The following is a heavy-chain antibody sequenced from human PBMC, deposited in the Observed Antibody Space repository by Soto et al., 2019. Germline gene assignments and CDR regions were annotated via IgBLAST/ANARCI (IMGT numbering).Heavy chain of an antibody. CDR1: GGSISSGGYY. J-gene: IGHJ4*02. CDR3: ARAVLGTVTSYPDY. D-gene: IGHD4-17*01. V-gene: IGHV4-31*03. CDR2: IYYSGST. Sequence: QVQLQESGPGLVKPSQTLSLTCTVSGGSISSGGYYWSWIRQHPGKGLEWIGYIYYSGSTYYNPFLAIGVTISVDPSENQFSRKLSSVTDADMAVYYCARAVLGTVTSYPDYWGQGTLVTVSS.